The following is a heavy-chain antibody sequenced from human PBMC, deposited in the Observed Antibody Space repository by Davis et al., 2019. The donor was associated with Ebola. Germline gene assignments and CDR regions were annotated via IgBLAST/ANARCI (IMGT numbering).Heavy chain of an antibody. CDR1: GFTFNNFA. CDR2: ISANGRGT. CDR3: ATRIEEVGARKYSSGWYNWFDP. J-gene: IGHJ5*02. Sequence: GESLKISCAASGFTFNNFAMTWVRQSPGEGLEWVSGISANGRGTYYADSVKGRFTISRDNAKNSLYLQMNSLRAEDTAVYYCATRIEEVGARKYSSGWYNWFDPWGQGTLVTVSS. V-gene: IGHV3-23*01. D-gene: IGHD6-19*01.